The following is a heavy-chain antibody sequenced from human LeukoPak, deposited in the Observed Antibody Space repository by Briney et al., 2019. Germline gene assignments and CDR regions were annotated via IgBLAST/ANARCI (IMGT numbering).Heavy chain of an antibody. J-gene: IGHJ4*02. CDR1: GFTFSAYS. CDR2: ISSSSSYI. CDR3: VRSNGGNGDFDY. Sequence: GGSLRLSCTVSGFTFSAYSMNWVRQAPGKGLEWVSSISSSSSYIYYADSVKGRFTISRDNAKNSLYLQMNSLRAEDTAVYYCVRSNGGNGDFDYWGQGTLVTVSS. V-gene: IGHV3-21*01. D-gene: IGHD4-23*01.